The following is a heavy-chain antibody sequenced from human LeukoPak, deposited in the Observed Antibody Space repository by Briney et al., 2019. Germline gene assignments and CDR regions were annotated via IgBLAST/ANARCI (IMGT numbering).Heavy chain of an antibody. D-gene: IGHD3-10*01. V-gene: IGHV3-33*06. CDR2: IWYDGSNK. CDR3: AKDLLWFGELTYYMDV. J-gene: IGHJ6*03. CDR1: GFTFSSYG. Sequence: GGSLRLSCAASGFTFSSYGMHWVRQAPGMGLEGVAVIWYDGSNKYYADSVKGRFTISRDNSKNTLYLEMNSLRAEDTAVYYWAKDLLWFGELTYYMDVWGKGTTVTVSS.